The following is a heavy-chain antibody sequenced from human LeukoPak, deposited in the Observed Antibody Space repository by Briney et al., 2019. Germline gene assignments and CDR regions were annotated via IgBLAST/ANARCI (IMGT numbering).Heavy chain of an antibody. V-gene: IGHV6-1*01. CDR2: TYYRSKW. J-gene: IGHJ6*02. CDR1: GDSFSSISVA. CDR3: SLARSEYHYGMDV. Sequence: SQTLSLTCAISGDSFSSISVAWNWLRQSPSRDLEWLGRTYYRSKWYAVSVKSRINISPDTSKNQFSLQLTSVTPEDTAVYYCSLARSEYHYGMDVWGQGTTVTVSS.